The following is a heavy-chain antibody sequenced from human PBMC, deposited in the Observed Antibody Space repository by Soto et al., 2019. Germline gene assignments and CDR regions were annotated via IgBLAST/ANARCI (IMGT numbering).Heavy chain of an antibody. J-gene: IGHJ6*02. CDR2: VKWDGSTA. CDR3: ASGIRDNYGMDV. CDR1: GFTFSDYW. V-gene: IGHV3-74*01. D-gene: IGHD3-10*01. Sequence: EVQLVESGGGLVQPGGSLRLSCAASGFTFSDYWMHWVRQAPGEGLVWVSRVKWDGSTANYGDSVKGRCTISRDNAKNTLYLQLNSLRAEDTGLYYCASGIRDNYGMDVWGQGTTVTVSS.